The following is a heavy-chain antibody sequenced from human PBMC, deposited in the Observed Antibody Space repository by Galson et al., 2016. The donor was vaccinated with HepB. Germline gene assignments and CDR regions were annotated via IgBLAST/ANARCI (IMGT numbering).Heavy chain of an antibody. CDR2: IYRSGST. D-gene: IGHD6-19*01. CDR3: ASNGWYCLDY. J-gene: IGHJ4*01. CDR1: GGSISNDNW. V-gene: IGHV4-4*01. Sequence: ETLSLTCTVSGGSISNDNWWSWVRQSPGKGLEWIGEIYRSGSTHYNPSLKSRATISVDKSHNRFSLRLNSVSAADTAIYFCASNGWYCLDYWGHGTLVTVSS.